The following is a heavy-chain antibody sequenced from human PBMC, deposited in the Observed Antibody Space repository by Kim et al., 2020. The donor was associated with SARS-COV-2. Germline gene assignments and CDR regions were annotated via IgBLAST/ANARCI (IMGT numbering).Heavy chain of an antibody. J-gene: IGHJ6*02. CDR2: IYYSGST. CDR3: ARRLAVADYYYYSGMDV. D-gene: IGHD6-19*01. CDR1: GGSISSYY. V-gene: IGHV4-59*12. Sequence: SETLSLTCTVSGGSISSYYWSWIRQPPGKGLEWIGYIYYSGSTNYNPSLKSRVTISVDTSKNQFSLKLSSVTAADTAVYYCARRLAVADYYYYSGMDVWGQGTTVPVSS.